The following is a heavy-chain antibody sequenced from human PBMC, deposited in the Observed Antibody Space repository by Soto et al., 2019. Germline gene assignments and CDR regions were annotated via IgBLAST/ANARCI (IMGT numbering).Heavy chain of an antibody. J-gene: IGHJ6*02. D-gene: IGHD2-8*01. V-gene: IGHV1-18*01. Sequence: ASVKVCCNASGYTFTSYGISWVRQAPGQGLEWMGWISAYNGNTNYAQNLQGRVTMTADTSTSTAYMELRSLRSDDTAVYYCARDHGYCTNGVCSNYYYYGMDAWGQGTTVTVSS. CDR2: ISAYNGNT. CDR1: GYTFTSYG. CDR3: ARDHGYCTNGVCSNYYYYGMDA.